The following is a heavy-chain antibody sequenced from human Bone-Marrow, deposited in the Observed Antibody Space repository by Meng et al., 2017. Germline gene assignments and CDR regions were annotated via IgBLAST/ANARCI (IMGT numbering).Heavy chain of an antibody. CDR1: GGSISCSNW. CDR3: ARARSSSWSFDY. Sequence: QVQLQESGPGLVKPSGTLSLTCAVSGGSISCSNWWSWVRQPPGKGLEWIGEIYHSGNTNYNPSLKSRVAMSVDKSKNQFSLRLSSVTAADTAVYYCARARSSSWSFDYWGQGTLVTVSS. J-gene: IGHJ4*02. V-gene: IGHV4-4*02. CDR2: IYHSGNT. D-gene: IGHD6-13*01.